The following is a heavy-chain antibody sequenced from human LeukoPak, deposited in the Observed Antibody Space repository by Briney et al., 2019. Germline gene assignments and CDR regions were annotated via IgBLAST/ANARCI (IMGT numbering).Heavy chain of an antibody. J-gene: IGHJ3*02. V-gene: IGHV3-7*01. CDR1: GFTFSSYW. D-gene: IGHD4-17*01. Sequence: GGSLRLSCADSGFTFSSYWMSWVRQAPGKGLEWVANIKQDGSEKYYVDSVKGRFTISRDNAKNSLYLQMNSLRAEDTAVYYCARVNGDYDAFDIWGQGTMVTVSS. CDR2: IKQDGSEK. CDR3: ARVNGDYDAFDI.